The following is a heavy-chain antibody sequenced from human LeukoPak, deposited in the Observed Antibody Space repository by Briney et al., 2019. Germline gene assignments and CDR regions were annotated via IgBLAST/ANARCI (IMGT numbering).Heavy chain of an antibody. V-gene: IGHV3-30*04. D-gene: IGHD6-13*01. CDR3: AKDWDSSLYFAY. CDR2: ISYDGSNK. Sequence: GGSLRLSCAASGFTFSSYAMHWVRQAPGKGLEWVAVISYDGSNKYYADSVKGRFTISRDNSKNTLYLQMNSLRAEGTAVYYCAKDWDSSLYFAYWGQGTLVTVPS. J-gene: IGHJ4*02. CDR1: GFTFSSYA.